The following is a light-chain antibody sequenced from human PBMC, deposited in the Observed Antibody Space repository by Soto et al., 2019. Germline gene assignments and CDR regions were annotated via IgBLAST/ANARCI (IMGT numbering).Light chain of an antibody. J-gene: IGLJ2*01. CDR3: QVWDSDTDPWGV. Sequence: SYELTQPPSVSVAPRQTASITCGGNNIGSTSVHWYQQKPGQAPVLVVFDDGDRPSEIPERFSGSNSGNTATLTISSVEAGDEADYYCQVWDSDTDPWGVFGGGTKLTVL. CDR1: NIGSTS. CDR2: DDG. V-gene: IGLV3-21*02.